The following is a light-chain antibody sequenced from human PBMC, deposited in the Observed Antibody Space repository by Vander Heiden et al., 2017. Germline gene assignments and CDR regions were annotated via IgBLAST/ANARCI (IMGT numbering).Light chain of an antibody. CDR2: LVS. V-gene: IGKV2-28*01. CDR3: MQALQTLT. CDR1: QRLLLIIEYYY. J-gene: IGKJ4*01. Sequence: IVMTQSPLFLPVPPGEAASISCRSSQRLLLIIEYYYLDWYLQKPGQPPQLLIFLVSYRASGVPDRFSSSGSGTDFTLKISRVEAEDVGVYYCMQALQTLTFGGGTKVEIK.